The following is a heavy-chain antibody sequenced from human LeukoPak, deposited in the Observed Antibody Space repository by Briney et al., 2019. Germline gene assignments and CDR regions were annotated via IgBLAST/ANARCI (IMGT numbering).Heavy chain of an antibody. CDR3: ARTGKDFWSGYYSYFDC. J-gene: IGHJ4*02. V-gene: IGHV1-46*01. CDR1: GYTFTSYY. CDR2: INPSGGST. D-gene: IGHD3-3*01. Sequence: ASVKVSCKASGYTFTSYYMHWVRQAPGQGLEWMGIINPSGGSTSYAQKFQGRVTMTRDTSTSTVYMELSSLRSEDTAVYYCARTGKDFWSGYYSYFDCWGQGTLVTVSS.